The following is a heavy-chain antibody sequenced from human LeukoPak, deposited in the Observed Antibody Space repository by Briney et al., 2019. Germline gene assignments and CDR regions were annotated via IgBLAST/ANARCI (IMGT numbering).Heavy chain of an antibody. D-gene: IGHD3-10*01. CDR3: ARHGGVVRGEGSDAFDI. J-gene: IGHJ3*02. CDR2: IYTSGST. CDR1: GGSISSYY. V-gene: IGHV4-4*07. Sequence: SETLSLTCTVSGGSISSYYWSWIRQPAGKGLEWIGRIYTSGSTNYNPSLKSRVTISVDTSKNQFSLKLNSVTAADTAVYYCARHGGVVRGEGSDAFDIWGQGTMVTVSS.